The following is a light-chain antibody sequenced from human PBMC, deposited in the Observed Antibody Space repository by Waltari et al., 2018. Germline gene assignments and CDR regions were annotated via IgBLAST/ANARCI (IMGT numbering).Light chain of an antibody. V-gene: IGLV3-1*01. CDR3: QAWDSNTVV. CDR2: QHN. CDR1: KLGGQY. Sequence: SYELTQPPSVSVSPGQTASITSSGDKLGGQYAYWYQLRAGKPPILVIFQHNQRPSGIPERFSGSYSGNTATLTISGTQTMDEADYYCQAWDSNTVVFGGGTKLSVL. J-gene: IGLJ2*01.